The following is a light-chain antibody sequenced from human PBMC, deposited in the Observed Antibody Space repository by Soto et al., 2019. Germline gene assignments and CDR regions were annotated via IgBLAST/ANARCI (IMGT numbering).Light chain of an antibody. Sequence: QSLLTQPASVSGSPGQSITISCTGTSNDVGSYNLVSWYQHHPGKAPKLMIFEGSKRPSGVSNRFSGSKSGNTASLTISGLQAEDEADFYCCSYAGSNYYVFGTGTTVTVL. CDR3: CSYAGSNYYV. CDR1: SNDVGSYNL. V-gene: IGLV2-23*01. J-gene: IGLJ1*01. CDR2: EGS.